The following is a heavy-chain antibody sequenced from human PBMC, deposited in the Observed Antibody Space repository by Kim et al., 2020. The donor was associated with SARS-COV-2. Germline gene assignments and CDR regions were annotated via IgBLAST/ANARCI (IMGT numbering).Heavy chain of an antibody. V-gene: IGHV3-23*01. D-gene: IGHD6-6*01. Sequence: GGSVRLSCTVSGFTLTSYAMNWVRQAPGKGLEWVSAISGTGVDTFYADSVKGRFTISRDKYKNILFLEMNNLRVEDTAMYYCARSLAYSNSIMDAQWGQGTPVAVS. CDR2: ISGTGVDT. CDR1: GFTLTSYA. CDR3: ARSLAYSNSIMDAQ. J-gene: IGHJ4*02.